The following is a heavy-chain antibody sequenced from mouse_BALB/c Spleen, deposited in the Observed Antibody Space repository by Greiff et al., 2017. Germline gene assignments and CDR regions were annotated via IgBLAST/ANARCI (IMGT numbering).Heavy chain of an antibody. V-gene: IGHV14-3*02. Sequence: VQLKQSGAELVKPGASVKLSCTASGFNIKDTYMHWVKQRPEQGLEWIGRIDPANGNTKYDPKFQGKATITADTSSNTAYLQLSSLTSEDTAVYYCARPYYGRDWYFDVWGAGTTVTVSS. CDR3: ARPYYGRDWYFDV. CDR2: IDPANGNT. CDR1: GFNIKDTY. J-gene: IGHJ1*01. D-gene: IGHD1-1*01.